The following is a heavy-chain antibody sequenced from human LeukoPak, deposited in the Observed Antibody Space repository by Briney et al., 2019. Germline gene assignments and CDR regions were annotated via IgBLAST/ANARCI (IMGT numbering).Heavy chain of an antibody. Sequence: GESLKISCKGSGYSFTSYWIGWVRQMPGKGLEWMGTIYPGDSDTRYSPSFQGQVTISADKSISTAYLQWSSLKASDTAMYYCARGPTYSYYYYGMDVWGQGTTVTVSS. V-gene: IGHV5-51*01. CDR3: ARGPTYSYYYYGMDV. CDR1: GYSFTSYW. D-gene: IGHD1-26*01. J-gene: IGHJ6*02. CDR2: IYPGDSDT.